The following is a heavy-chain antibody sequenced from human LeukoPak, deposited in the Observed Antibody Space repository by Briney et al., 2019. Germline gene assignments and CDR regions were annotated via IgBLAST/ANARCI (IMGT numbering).Heavy chain of an antibody. CDR2: IYYSGST. Sequence: SETLSLTCTVSGGSISSYYWSWIRQPPGKGLEWIGYIYYSGSTNYNPSLKSRVTILVDTSKNQFSLKLSSVTAADTAVYYCARGMCSTSCYINPWGQGTLVTVSS. V-gene: IGHV4-59*01. D-gene: IGHD2-2*02. J-gene: IGHJ5*02. CDR3: ARGMCSTSCYINP. CDR1: GGSISSYY.